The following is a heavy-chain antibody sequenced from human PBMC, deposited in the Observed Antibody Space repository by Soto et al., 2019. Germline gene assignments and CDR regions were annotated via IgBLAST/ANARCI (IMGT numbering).Heavy chain of an antibody. CDR1: GFTFSSYA. J-gene: IGHJ4*02. Sequence: QVQLVESGGGVVQPGRSLRLSCAASGFTFSSYAMHWVRQAPGKGLEWVAVISYAGSNKYYADSVKGRFTISRDNSKNTLYLQMNSLRAEDTAVYYCARDIAVAGFDYWGQGTLVTVSS. D-gene: IGHD6-19*01. CDR2: ISYAGSNK. V-gene: IGHV3-30-3*01. CDR3: ARDIAVAGFDY.